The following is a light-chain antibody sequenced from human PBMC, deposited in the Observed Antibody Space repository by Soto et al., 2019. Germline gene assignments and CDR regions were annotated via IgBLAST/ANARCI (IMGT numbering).Light chain of an antibody. CDR3: QSYDSSLSGYV. CDR2: RDI. J-gene: IGLJ1*01. Sequence: QSVLTLPASVSGAPGQRVTISCTGSISNIGAGYLVHWYQQLPGTAPKLLIYRDINRPSGVPDRFSGSKSGPSASLAITGLQAEDEAYYYCQSYDSSLSGYVFGTGTKVTVL. CDR1: ISNIGAGYL. V-gene: IGLV1-40*01.